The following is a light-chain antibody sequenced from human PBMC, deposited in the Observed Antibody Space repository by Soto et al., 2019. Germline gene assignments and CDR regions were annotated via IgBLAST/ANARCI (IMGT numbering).Light chain of an antibody. CDR3: QQQNQWPIT. CDR1: QSAGNF. V-gene: IGKV3D-15*01. CDR2: YIS. Sequence: EIVMTQSPATLSVSPGETASLSCRASQSAGNFLAWYQQKPGQAPRLLIYYISTRATGIPARFSGSGSGTEFTLPINSLHSEDSAVYYWQQQNQWPITFGQGTRLEIK. J-gene: IGKJ5*01.